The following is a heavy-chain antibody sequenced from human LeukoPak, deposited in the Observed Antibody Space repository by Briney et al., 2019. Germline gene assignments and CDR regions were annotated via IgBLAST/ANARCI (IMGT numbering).Heavy chain of an antibody. J-gene: IGHJ4*02. Sequence: ASVKVSCKASGYTFTSYGISWVRQAPGQGLEWMGWISAYNGNTNYAQKLQGRVTMTTDTSTSTAYMELRSLRSDDTAVYYCARDERLLRYFDWPNASFDYWGQGTLVTVSS. D-gene: IGHD3-9*01. V-gene: IGHV1-18*01. CDR3: ARDERLLRYFDWPNASFDY. CDR1: GYTFTSYG. CDR2: ISAYNGNT.